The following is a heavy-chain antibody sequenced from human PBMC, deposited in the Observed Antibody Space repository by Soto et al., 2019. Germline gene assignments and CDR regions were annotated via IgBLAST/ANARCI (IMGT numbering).Heavy chain of an antibody. CDR2: IIPIFGTA. Sequence: ASVKVSCKASGYTFTSYGISWVRQAPGQGLEWMGGIIPIFGTANYAQKFQGRVTITADESTSTAYMELSSLRSEDTAVYYCARKRYFDWPREYYFDYWGQGTLVTVSS. CDR3: ARKRYFDWPREYYFDY. D-gene: IGHD3-9*01. J-gene: IGHJ4*02. V-gene: IGHV1-69*13. CDR1: GYTFTSYG.